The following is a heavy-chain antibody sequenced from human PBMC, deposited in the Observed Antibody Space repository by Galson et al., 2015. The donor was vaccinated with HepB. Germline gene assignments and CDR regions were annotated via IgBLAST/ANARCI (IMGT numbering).Heavy chain of an antibody. CDR3: ARRFVDTAMVSLNDYFDY. D-gene: IGHD5-18*01. Sequence: SLRLSCAASGFTVSSNYMSWVRQAPGKGLEWVSVIYSGGSTYYADSVKGRFTISRDNSKNTLYLQMNSLRAEDTAVYYCARRFVDTAMVSLNDYFDYWGQGTLVTVSS. J-gene: IGHJ4*02. CDR1: GFTVSSNY. V-gene: IGHV3-66*02. CDR2: IYSGGST.